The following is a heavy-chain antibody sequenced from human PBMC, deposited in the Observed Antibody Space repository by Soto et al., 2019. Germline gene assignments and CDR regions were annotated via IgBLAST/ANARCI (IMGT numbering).Heavy chain of an antibody. V-gene: IGHV4-59*01. CDR3: ARTEVGATDYYYYYGMDV. J-gene: IGHJ6*02. D-gene: IGHD1-26*01. CDR1: GGSISGYY. CDR2: IYYSGST. Sequence: PSETLSLTCTVSGGSISGYYWSWIRPPPGKGLEWIGYIYYSGSTNYNPSLKSRVTISVVTSKNQFPLKLSSVTAADTAVYYCARTEVGATDYYYYYGMDVWGQGTTVTVSS.